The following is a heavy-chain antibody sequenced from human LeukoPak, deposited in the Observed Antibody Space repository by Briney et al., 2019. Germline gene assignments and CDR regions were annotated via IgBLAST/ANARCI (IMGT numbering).Heavy chain of an antibody. V-gene: IGHV3-7*01. CDR1: GFTFSSYW. CDR3: AGDRERYDAFDI. J-gene: IGHJ3*02. D-gene: IGHD1-26*01. Sequence: GGSLRLSCAASGFTFSSYWMSWVRQAPGKGLEWVANIKQDGSEKYYVDSVKSRFTISRDNAKNSLYLQMNSLRAEDTAVYYCAGDRERYDAFDIWGQGTMVTVSS. CDR2: IKQDGSEK.